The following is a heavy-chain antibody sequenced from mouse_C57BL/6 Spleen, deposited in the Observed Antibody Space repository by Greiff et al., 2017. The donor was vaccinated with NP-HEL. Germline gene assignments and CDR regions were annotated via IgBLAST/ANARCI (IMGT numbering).Heavy chain of an antibody. V-gene: IGHV5-4*01. CDR3: ARSQAL. CDR2: ISDGGSYT. Sequence: EVQLVESGGGLVKPGGSLKLSCAASGFTFSSYAMSWVRQTPEKRLEWVATISDGGSYTYYPDNVKGRFTISRDNAKNNLYLQMSHLKSEDTAMYYCARSQALWGQGTLVTVSA. D-gene: IGHD3-2*02. J-gene: IGHJ3*01. CDR1: GFTFSSYA.